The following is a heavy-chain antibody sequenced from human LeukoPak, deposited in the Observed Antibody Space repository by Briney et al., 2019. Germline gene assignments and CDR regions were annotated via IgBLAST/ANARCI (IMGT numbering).Heavy chain of an antibody. CDR1: GFTFSSYA. CDR3: ARDAVDY. V-gene: IGHV3-30-3*01. Sequence: GGSLRLSCAASGFTFSSYAMHWVRQAPGKGLECVAVISYDGSNKYYADSVKGRFTISRDNSKNTLYLQMNSLRAEDTAVYYCARDAVDYWGQGTLVTVSS. CDR2: ISYDGSNK. J-gene: IGHJ4*02.